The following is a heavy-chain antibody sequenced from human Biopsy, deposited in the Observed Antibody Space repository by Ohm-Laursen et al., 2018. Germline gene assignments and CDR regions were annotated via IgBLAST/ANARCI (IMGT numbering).Heavy chain of an antibody. CDR2: IYHTGVT. CDR3: ARHSFGSGRDF. J-gene: IGHJ4*02. V-gene: IGHV4-39*01. D-gene: IGHD3-10*01. Sequence: PSQTLSLTCTVTDGSISNIINYWGWIRQPLGKGLEWLGSIYHTGVTAYNPSLKRRVTISVDTSNNQFPLKLSSLAAADTAVYYCARHSFGSGRDFWGQGTLVTVSS. CDR1: DGSISNIINY.